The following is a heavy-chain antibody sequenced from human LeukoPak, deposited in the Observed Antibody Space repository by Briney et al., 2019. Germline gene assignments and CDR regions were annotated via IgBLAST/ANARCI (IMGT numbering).Heavy chain of an antibody. CDR3: ARAWATDYFDY. CDR1: GGSISSYY. V-gene: IGHV4-59*01. CDR2: MYYSGTI. J-gene: IGHJ4*02. Sequence: SETLSLTCTFSGGSISSYYWSWIRQPPGKGLEWIGYMYYSGTINYNPSLKSRVTISVDTSKNQFSLKLSSVTAADTAMYYCARAWATDYFDYWGQGTLVTVSS.